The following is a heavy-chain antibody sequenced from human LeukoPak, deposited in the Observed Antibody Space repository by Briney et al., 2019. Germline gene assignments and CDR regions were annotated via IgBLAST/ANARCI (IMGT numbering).Heavy chain of an antibody. CDR3: AREGLGWFHAFDI. D-gene: IGHD3-3*01. J-gene: IGHJ3*02. V-gene: IGHV1-8*01. CDR2: MNPNSGST. Sequence: GASVKVSCKASGYTFSRYDINWVRQATGQGLEWMGWMNPNSGSTGYAQKFQGRVTMTRNTSISTAYMELSSLRSEDTAVYYCAREGLGWFHAFDIWGQGTMVTVSS. CDR1: GYTFSRYD.